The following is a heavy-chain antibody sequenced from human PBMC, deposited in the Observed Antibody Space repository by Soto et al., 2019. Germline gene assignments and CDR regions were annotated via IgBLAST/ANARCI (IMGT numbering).Heavy chain of an antibody. CDR3: AREGIGSTTVYYYYGMDV. CDR1: GYTFTSYG. CDR2: ISAYNGNT. J-gene: IGHJ6*02. Sequence: ASVKVSCKVSGYTFTSYGISWVRQAPGQGLEWMGWISAYNGNTNYAQKLQGRVTMTTDTSTSTAYMELRSLRSDDTAVYYCAREGIGSTTVYYYYGMDVWGQGTTVTVSS. D-gene: IGHD5-12*01. V-gene: IGHV1-18*01.